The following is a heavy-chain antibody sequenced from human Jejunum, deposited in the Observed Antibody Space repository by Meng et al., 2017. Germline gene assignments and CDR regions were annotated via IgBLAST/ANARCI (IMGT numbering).Heavy chain of an antibody. Sequence: GESLKISCAASGFTFSGYDMHWVRQAPGKGLEWVSAIGTGGDTYYSGSVKGRFTISRENAKNSLYLQKNSLRAGDTAVYYCAREARGSHWLERLDIWGQGTMVTVSS. D-gene: IGHD6-19*01. CDR1: GFTFSGYD. CDR2: IGTGGDT. V-gene: IGHV3-13*01. J-gene: IGHJ3*02. CDR3: AREARGSHWLERLDI.